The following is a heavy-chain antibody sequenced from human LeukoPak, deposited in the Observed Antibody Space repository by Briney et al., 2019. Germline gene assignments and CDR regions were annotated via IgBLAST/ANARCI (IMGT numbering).Heavy chain of an antibody. V-gene: IGHV4-61*01. CDR3: ARVVGASVIDY. CDR2: IYYAGST. Sequence: SETLSLTCAVSGGSISSSNWWSWIRQPPGKGLEWIGYIYYAGSTNYNPSLKSRVTISVDTSKNQFSLKLSSVTAADTAVYYCARVVGASVIDYWGQGTLVTVSS. D-gene: IGHD1-26*01. J-gene: IGHJ4*02. CDR1: GGSISSSNW.